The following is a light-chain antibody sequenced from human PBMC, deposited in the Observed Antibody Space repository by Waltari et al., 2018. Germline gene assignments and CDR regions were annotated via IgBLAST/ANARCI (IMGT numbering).Light chain of an antibody. CDR3: QQSYSTPS. CDR2: GAS. V-gene: IGKV1-39*01. J-gene: IGKJ3*01. CDR1: EGISYY. Sequence: DIQMTQSPSSLSASIGDTVNITCRASEGISYYLNWYQQKRGKAPKLLIHGASTLLNGVPSRFSGSGSGTEFTLSISSLQPEDFATYYCQQSYSTPSFGPGTDVAIK.